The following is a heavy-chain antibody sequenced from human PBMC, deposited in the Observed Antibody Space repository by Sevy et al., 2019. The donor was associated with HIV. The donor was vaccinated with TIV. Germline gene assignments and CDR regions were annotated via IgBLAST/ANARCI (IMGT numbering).Heavy chain of an antibody. J-gene: IGHJ6*02. D-gene: IGHD1-26*01. CDR1: GYTFTTYG. CDR2: ISVYKGNT. CDR3: ARGPTAIVTGHFVYYGLDV. Sequence: ASVKVSCKTSGYTFTTYGLSWVRQAPGQGLDWMGWISVYKGNTHYAQQSQGRVPMTTDTSTSTAYGELRSLRSDDTTVYYCARGPTAIVTGHFVYYGLDVWGQGTTVTVSS. V-gene: IGHV1-18*01.